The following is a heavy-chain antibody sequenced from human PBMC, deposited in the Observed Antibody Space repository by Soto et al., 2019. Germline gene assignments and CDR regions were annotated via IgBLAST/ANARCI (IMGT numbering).Heavy chain of an antibody. J-gene: IGHJ4*02. Sequence: EVQLLESGGGLVQPGGSLRLSCAASGFTFSSYAMRWVRQAPGKGLEWVSAISGSGGSTYYADSVKGRFTISRDNSKNTVYLQMNILRAEDTAVYYCAKRGSGSYYDYWGQGTLVTVSS. V-gene: IGHV3-23*01. CDR1: GFTFSSYA. D-gene: IGHD3-10*01. CDR2: ISGSGGST. CDR3: AKRGSGSYYDY.